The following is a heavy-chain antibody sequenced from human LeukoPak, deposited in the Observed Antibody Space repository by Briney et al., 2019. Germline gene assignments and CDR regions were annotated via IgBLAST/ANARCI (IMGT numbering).Heavy chain of an antibody. V-gene: IGHV4-34*01. CDR1: GGSFSGYY. CDR3: ARDGGSYYYDSSGYHLFDY. CDR2: INHSGST. Sequence: SETLSLTCAVYGGSFSGYYWSWIRQPPGKGLEWIGEINHSGSTNYNPSLKSRVTISVDTSKNQFSLKLSSVTAADTAVYYCARDGGSYYYDSSGYHLFDYWGQGTLVTVSS. D-gene: IGHD3-22*01. J-gene: IGHJ4*02.